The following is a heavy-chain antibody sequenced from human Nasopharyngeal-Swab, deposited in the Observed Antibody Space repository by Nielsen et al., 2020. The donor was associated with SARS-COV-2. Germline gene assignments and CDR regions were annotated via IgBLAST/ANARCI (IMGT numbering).Heavy chain of an antibody. CDR3: ARVDNYYDSSGYRQYYFDY. D-gene: IGHD3-22*01. CDR2: IYTSGST. CDR1: GGSISSYY. V-gene: IGHV4-4*07. Sequence: LETLSLTCTVSGGSISSYYWSWIRQPAGKELEWIGRIYTSGSTNYNPSLKSRVTMSVDTSKNQFSLKLSSVTAADTAVYYCARVDNYYDSSGYRQYYFDYWGQGTLVTVSS. J-gene: IGHJ4*02.